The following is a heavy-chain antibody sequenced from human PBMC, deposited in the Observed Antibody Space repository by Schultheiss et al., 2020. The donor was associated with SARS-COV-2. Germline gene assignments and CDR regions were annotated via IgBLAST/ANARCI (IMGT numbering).Heavy chain of an antibody. J-gene: IGHJ4*02. Sequence: SETLSLTCAVFGESFSGYFWSWIRQPPGKGLEWIGEITHGGATNYNPSLKSRVTISVDTSKNQFSLELNSVTAADTAVYYCASPPTEGTTRSLHYWGQGTLVTVSS. CDR3: ASPPTEGTTRSLHY. CDR2: ITHGGAT. CDR1: GESFSGYF. V-gene: IGHV4-34*01. D-gene: IGHD1-7*01.